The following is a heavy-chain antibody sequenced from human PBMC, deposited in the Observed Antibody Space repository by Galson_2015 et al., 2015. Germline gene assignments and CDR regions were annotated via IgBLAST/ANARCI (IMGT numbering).Heavy chain of an antibody. CDR1: GGTFSSYA. Sequence: QSGAEVKKPGESLKISCKASGGTFSSYAISWVRQAPGQGLEWMGGIIPIFGTANYAQKFQGRVAITADESTSTAYMELSSLRSEDTAMYYCASWPLLDAFDIWGQGTMVTVSS. J-gene: IGHJ3*02. V-gene: IGHV1-69*01. CDR3: ASWPLLDAFDI. CDR2: IIPIFGTA.